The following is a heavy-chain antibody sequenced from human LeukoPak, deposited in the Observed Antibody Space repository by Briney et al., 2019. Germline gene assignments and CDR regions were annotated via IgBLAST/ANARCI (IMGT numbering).Heavy chain of an antibody. CDR3: ARRARPYYYDSSGYYYFDY. Sequence: SETLSLTCTVSGGSISSSSYYWGWIRQPPGKGLEWIGSIYYSESTYYNPSLKSRVTISADTSKNQFSLKLSSVTAADTAVYYCARRARPYYYDSSGYYYFDYWGQGTLVTVSS. CDR1: GGSISSSSYY. V-gene: IGHV4-39*01. D-gene: IGHD3-22*01. J-gene: IGHJ4*02. CDR2: IYYSEST.